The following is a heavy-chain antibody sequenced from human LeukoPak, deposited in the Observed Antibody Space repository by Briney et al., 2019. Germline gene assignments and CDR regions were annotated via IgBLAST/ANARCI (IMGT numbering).Heavy chain of an antibody. J-gene: IGHJ4*02. CDR2: INQDGSER. CDR3: ARGPSGYHNT. V-gene: IGHV3-7*01. D-gene: IGHD5-12*01. Sequence: PGGSLRLSCAASGFTFTNYWMTWVRQAPGKGLEWVASINQDGSERFYVDSVNGRFTISRDNAKNSLFLQMNSLRADDTAVYHCARGPSGYHNTGGQGTLVTVSS. CDR1: GFTFTNYW.